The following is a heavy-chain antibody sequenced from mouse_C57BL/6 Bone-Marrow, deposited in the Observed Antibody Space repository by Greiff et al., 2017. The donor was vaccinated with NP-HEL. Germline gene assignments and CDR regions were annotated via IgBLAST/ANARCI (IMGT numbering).Heavy chain of an antibody. CDR3: ARPQFLYYYGSSYGNWFAY. D-gene: IGHD1-1*01. V-gene: IGHV5-17*01. Sequence: EVKLVESGGGLVKPGGSLKLSCAASGFTFSDYGMHWVRQAPEKGLEWVAYISSGSSTIYYADTVKGRFTISRDNAKNTLFLQMTSLRSEDTAMYYCARPQFLYYYGSSYGNWFAYWGQGTLVTVSA. CDR2: ISSGSSTI. CDR1: GFTFSDYG. J-gene: IGHJ3*01.